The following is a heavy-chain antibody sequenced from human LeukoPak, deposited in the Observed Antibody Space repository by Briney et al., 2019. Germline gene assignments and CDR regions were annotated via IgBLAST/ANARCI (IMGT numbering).Heavy chain of an antibody. J-gene: IGHJ4*02. CDR3: TREWRWLQSPYFDY. Sequence: SETLSLTCAVYGGSFSGYYWSWIRQPPGKGLEWIGEINHSGSTTYNPSPTSRVTISVDTSKNQFSLKLSSMPTADKAVSYCTREWRWLQSPYFDYWGQGTLVTVSS. CDR1: GGSFSGYY. D-gene: IGHD5-24*01. CDR2: INHSGST. V-gene: IGHV4-34*01.